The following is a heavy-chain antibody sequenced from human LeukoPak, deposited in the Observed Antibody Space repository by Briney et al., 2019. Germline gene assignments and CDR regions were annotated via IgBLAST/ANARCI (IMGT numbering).Heavy chain of an antibody. V-gene: IGHV3-23*01. CDR2: ISGSGGST. J-gene: IGHJ4*02. D-gene: IGHD3-22*01. CDR3: ARATAYYYDSSGYFVDY. Sequence: PGGSLRLSCAASGFTFSSYAMSWVRQAPGKGLEWVSAISGSGGSTYYADSVKGRFTISRDNSKNTLYLQMNSLRAEDTAMYYCARATAYYYDSSGYFVDYWGQGTLVTVSS. CDR1: GFTFSSYA.